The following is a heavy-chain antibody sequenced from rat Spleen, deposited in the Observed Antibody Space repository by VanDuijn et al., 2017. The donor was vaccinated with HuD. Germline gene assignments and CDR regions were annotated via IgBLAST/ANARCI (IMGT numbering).Heavy chain of an antibody. V-gene: IGHV5-29*01. CDR2: INYDGRST. J-gene: IGHJ2*01. Sequence: EVQLVESDGGLVQPGRSLKLSCAASGFTFSDYYMAWVRQAPTQGLEWVATINYDGRSTYYRDSVKGRFTISRDNANSTLYLQMDSLRSEDTATYYCARQRYYSSYNDYFDYWGQGVMVTVSS. CDR1: GFTFSDYY. CDR3: ARQRYYSSYNDYFDY. D-gene: IGHD1-2*01.